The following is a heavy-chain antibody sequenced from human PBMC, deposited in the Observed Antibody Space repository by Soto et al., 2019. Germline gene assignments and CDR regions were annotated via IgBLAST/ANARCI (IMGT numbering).Heavy chain of an antibody. D-gene: IGHD3-10*01. CDR3: ANAVDITVRGVPPSDY. CDR2: ISYDGRNK. CDR1: GFIFNRYG. J-gene: IGHJ4*02. Sequence: QVQLVESGGGVVQPGRSLRLSCAASGFIFNRYGMHWVRQAPGKGLEWVAVISYDGRNKYYQDSVKGRFTISRDNSKDTLYLQMNSLRAEDAAVYYCANAVDITVRGVPPSDYWGQGTLVTVSS. V-gene: IGHV3-30*18.